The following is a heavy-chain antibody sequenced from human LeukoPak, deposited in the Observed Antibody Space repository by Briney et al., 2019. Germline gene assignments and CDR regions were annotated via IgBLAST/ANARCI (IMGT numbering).Heavy chain of an antibody. V-gene: IGHV3-30*03. J-gene: IGHJ6*03. CDR1: RFTFSSYG. Sequence: GGSLRLSCAASRFTFSSYGMHWVRQAPGKGLEWVAIISYDGSNEYYADSVKGRFTISRDNSKNTLYLQMNSLRAEDTAVYYCARTVTTYYYYYMDVWGKGTTVTISS. CDR2: ISYDGSNE. D-gene: IGHD4-17*01. CDR3: ARTVTTYYYYYMDV.